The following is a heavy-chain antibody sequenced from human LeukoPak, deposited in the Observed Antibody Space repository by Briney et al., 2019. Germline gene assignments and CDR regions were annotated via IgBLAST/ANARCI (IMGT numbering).Heavy chain of an antibody. CDR3: ARRRRFGEFYY. D-gene: IGHD3-10*01. Sequence: SETLSLTCTVSGGSISSYYWSWIRQPPGKGLEWIGYIYYSGSTNYNPSLKSRVTISVDTSKNQFSLKLSSVTAADTAVYYCARRRRFGEFYYWGQGTLVTVSS. J-gene: IGHJ4*02. V-gene: IGHV4-59*08. CDR2: IYYSGST. CDR1: GGSISSYY.